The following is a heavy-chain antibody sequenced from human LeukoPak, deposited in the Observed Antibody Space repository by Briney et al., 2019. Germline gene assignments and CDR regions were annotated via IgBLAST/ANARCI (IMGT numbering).Heavy chain of an antibody. J-gene: IGHJ4*02. CDR2: IYPSSGRA. CDR3: ARDWARGSFDY. V-gene: IGHV1-46*01. Sequence: ASVRESCKSSGYTYSGQPMHWLRPAPCQGPEGMGLIYPSSGRATYAQKFQGSVTMTRDTSTTTLYMELSSLRSEDTAVYYCARDWARGSFDYWGQGTPVIVSS. CDR1: GYTYSGQP. D-gene: IGHD3-10*01.